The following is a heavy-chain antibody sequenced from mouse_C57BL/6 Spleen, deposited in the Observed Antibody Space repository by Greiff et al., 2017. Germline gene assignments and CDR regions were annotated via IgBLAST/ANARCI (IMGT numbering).Heavy chain of an antibody. V-gene: IGHV1-80*01. CDR3: ARRGTPVGTTFDY. J-gene: IGHJ2*01. CDR1: GYAFSSYW. Sequence: VHLVESGAELVKPGASVKISCKASGYAFSSYWMNWVKQRPGKGLEWIGQIYPGDGDTNYNGKFKGKATLTADKSSSTAYMQLSSLTSEDSAVYCCARRGTPVGTTFDYWGQGTTLTVSS. D-gene: IGHD1-1*01. CDR2: IYPGDGDT.